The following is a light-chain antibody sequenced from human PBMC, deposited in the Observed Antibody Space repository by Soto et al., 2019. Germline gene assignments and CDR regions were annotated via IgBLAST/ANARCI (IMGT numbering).Light chain of an antibody. V-gene: IGKV1-33*01. Sequence: DIQMTQSPSSLSASVGDRVTITCQASQDISKYVIWYQQKPGKAPKLLIFDASVLEVGVPSRFSGSGCGTHFTFTISSLQPEDIATYYCQQYDNLPITFGQGTRLDIK. CDR3: QQYDNLPIT. J-gene: IGKJ5*01. CDR2: DAS. CDR1: QDISKY.